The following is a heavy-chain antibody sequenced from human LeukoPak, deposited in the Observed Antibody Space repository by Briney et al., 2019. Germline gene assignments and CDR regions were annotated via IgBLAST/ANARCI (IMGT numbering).Heavy chain of an antibody. V-gene: IGHV3-48*03. D-gene: IGHD6-13*01. CDR2: IRSPYHMI. CDR3: ATARGSWYRYYFYS. J-gene: IGHJ4*02. CDR1: GLTFSSYE. Sequence: PGESLRLACAASGLTFSSYERNWVRQAPGKGLEWVSYIRSPYHMIYYADSVKGRFTISRDNAKNSLYLQMNRLRAEDTAVYYCATARGSWYRYYFYSWGQGTLVTVSS.